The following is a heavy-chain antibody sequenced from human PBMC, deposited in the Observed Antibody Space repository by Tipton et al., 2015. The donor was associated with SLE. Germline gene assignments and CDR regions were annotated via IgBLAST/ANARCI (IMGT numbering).Heavy chain of an antibody. D-gene: IGHD1-26*01. CDR3: ARDRWELLMGAFDI. J-gene: IGHJ3*02. CDR2: ISYDGSNK. V-gene: IGHV3-30*14. Sequence: SLRLSCAASGFTFSSYAMHWVRQAPGKGLEWVAVISYDGSNKYYADSVKSRFTISRDNSKNTLYLQMNSLRAEDTAVYYCARDRWELLMGAFDIWGQGTMVTVSS. CDR1: GFTFSSYA.